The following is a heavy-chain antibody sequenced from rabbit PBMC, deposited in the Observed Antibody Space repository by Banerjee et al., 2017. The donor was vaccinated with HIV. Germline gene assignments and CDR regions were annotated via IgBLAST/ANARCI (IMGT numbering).Heavy chain of an antibody. J-gene: IGHJ4*01. CDR3: ARDLAGVIGWNFNL. CDR2: IYRGSGGGT. V-gene: IGHV1S40*01. CDR1: GFSFSSDYY. D-gene: IGHD4-1*01. Sequence: QSLEESGGDLVKPGASLTLTCTASGFSFSSDYYMCWVRQAPGKGLEWIACIYRGSGGGTDYASWAKGRFTISKTSSTTVTLQMTSLTAADTATYFCARDLAGVIGWNFNLWGQGTLVTVS.